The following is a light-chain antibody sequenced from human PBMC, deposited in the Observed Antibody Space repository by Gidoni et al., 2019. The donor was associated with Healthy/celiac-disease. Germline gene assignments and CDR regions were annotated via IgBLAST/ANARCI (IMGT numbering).Light chain of an antibody. J-gene: IGKJ2*01. CDR3: QQYGSSPPT. CDR1: QSVSSSY. CDR2: GAS. Sequence: EIVLTQSPGTLSLSQGERATLSCRASQSVSSSYLAWYQQKPGQAPRLLIYGASSRATGIPDRFSGSGSGTDFTLTSRRLEPEDFAVYYCQQYGSSPPTFGQGTELEIK. V-gene: IGKV3-20*01.